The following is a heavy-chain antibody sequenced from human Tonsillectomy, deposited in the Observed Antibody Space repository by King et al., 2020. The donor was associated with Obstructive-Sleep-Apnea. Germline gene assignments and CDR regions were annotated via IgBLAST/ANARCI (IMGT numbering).Heavy chain of an antibody. CDR2: IWYDGSNK. CDR1: GFIISSYG. D-gene: IGHD3-10*01. J-gene: IGHJ4*02. V-gene: IGHV3-33*01. CDR3: ARGYHTYGSGSYAYFDY. Sequence: VQLLESGGGVVQPGRSLRLSCAASGFIISSYGMHWVRQAPGKGLEWVAVIWYDGSNKYYADSVKGRFTISRDNSKNTLYLQMNSLRAEDTAVYYCARGYHTYGSGSYAYFDYWGQGTLVTVSS.